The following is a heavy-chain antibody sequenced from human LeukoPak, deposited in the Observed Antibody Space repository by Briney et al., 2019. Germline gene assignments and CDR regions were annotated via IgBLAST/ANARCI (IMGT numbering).Heavy chain of an antibody. V-gene: IGHV3-66*01. J-gene: IGHJ6*02. CDR1: GFTFRSHD. CDR3: ASLYYHGMDV. Sequence: PGGSLRLSCAASGFTFRSHDMSWVRQAPGKGLEWVSVICSGGSTYYADSVKGRFTISRDDSRNTLFLQMNSLRAEDTAVYYCASLYYHGMDVWGQGTRVTVSS. D-gene: IGHD2-2*02. CDR2: ICSGGST.